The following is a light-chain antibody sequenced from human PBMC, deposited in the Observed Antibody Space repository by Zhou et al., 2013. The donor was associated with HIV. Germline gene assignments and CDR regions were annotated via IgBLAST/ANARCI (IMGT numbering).Light chain of an antibody. Sequence: DIQMTQSPSSLSASVGDRVTITCRASQDIKNYLAWYQHQPGKPPKVLIYASSTLQSGVPSRFSGSGFGTDFTLTISSLQPEDVATYYCQKYNSVPFTFGPGTKVDIK. CDR2: ASS. V-gene: IGKV1-27*01. CDR3: QKYNSVPFT. CDR1: QDIKNY. J-gene: IGKJ3*01.